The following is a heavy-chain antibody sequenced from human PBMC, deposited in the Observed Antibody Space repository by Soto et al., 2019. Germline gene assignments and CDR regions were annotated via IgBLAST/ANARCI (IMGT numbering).Heavy chain of an antibody. V-gene: IGHV3-15*01. CDR2: IKSKPDGGTT. CDR1: GFTFSNAW. J-gene: IGHJ4*02. Sequence: VGSLRLSCIGSGFTFSNAWINWVRQVPGKGLEWVGRIKSKPDGGTTDYAAPVKGRFTISRDDSKNTVYLQMNSLKTEDTALYYCVTGQYCDYWGQGTLVTVSS. CDR3: VTGQYCDY.